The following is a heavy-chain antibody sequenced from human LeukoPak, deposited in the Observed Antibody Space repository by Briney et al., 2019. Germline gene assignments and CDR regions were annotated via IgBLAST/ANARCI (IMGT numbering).Heavy chain of an antibody. Sequence: GGSLRLSCATSGFTFSRFSMRWVRQAPGKGLEWVSSIYFTGNHISYADSVKGRFAISRDNANNSVYLQMNGLRAEDTAVYYCAREFSTVGNFDYWGQGTLVTVSS. V-gene: IGHV3-21*01. CDR1: GFTFSRFS. D-gene: IGHD3-3*02. CDR2: IYFTGNHI. CDR3: AREFSTVGNFDY. J-gene: IGHJ4*02.